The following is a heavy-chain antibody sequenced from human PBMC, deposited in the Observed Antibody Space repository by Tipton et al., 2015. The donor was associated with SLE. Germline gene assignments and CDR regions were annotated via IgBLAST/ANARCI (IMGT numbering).Heavy chain of an antibody. J-gene: IGHJ4*02. D-gene: IGHD3-9*01. CDR3: AKGEGGGGPRYFDWLDY. CDR1: GFTFSSYA. Sequence: SLRLSCAASGFTFSSYAMSWVRQAPGKGLEWVSVIYSGGSSTYYADSVKGRFTISRDNSKNTLYLQMNSLRAEDTAVYYCAKGEGGGGPRYFDWLDYWGQGTLVTVSS. CDR2: IYSGGSST. V-gene: IGHV3-23*03.